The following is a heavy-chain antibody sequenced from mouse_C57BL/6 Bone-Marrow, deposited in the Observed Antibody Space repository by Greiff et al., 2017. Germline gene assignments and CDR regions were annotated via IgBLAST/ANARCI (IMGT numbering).Heavy chain of an antibody. CDR3: TRDRFDY. V-gene: IGHV5-9-1*02. Sequence: EVQLMESGPGLVKPGGSLKLSCAASGFTFSSYAMTWVRQTPEKGLEWVGYISSAGDYNNYADMVKGRSTISTDNASNTVYMQMSSLKSEETAVYYCTRDRFDYWGQGTTLTVSS. J-gene: IGHJ2*01. CDR2: ISSAGDYN. CDR1: GFTFSSYA.